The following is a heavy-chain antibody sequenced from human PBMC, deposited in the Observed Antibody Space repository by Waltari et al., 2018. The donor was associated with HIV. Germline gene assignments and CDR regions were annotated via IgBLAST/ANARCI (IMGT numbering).Heavy chain of an antibody. D-gene: IGHD6-19*01. CDR2: IYHSGST. V-gene: IGHV4-39*01. Sequence: QLQLQESGPGLVKPSETLSLTCSVSGGSISSSTYYWGWISQPPGEGLEWIGTIYHSGSTYYNPSLKSRVTMSVDTSKNQFSLKLNSVTAADAAVYYCARQPIPGIAVAGTYYYYGMDVWGQGTTVTVS. CDR3: ARQPIPGIAVAGTYYYYGMDV. J-gene: IGHJ6*02. CDR1: GGSISSSTYY.